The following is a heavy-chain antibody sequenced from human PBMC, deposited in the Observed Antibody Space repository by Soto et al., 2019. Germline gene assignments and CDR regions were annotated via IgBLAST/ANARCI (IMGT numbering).Heavy chain of an antibody. CDR2: IYTDDST. CDR1: GFTVSSNY. J-gene: IGHJ5*01. CDR3: AKGEALYSSHPWDS. V-gene: IGHV3-53*01. D-gene: IGHD3-22*01. Sequence: GGSLRLSCAASGFTVSSNYMSWVRQAPGKGLEWLSVIYTDDSTYYADSVKGRFTISRHNSKDTLYLQMNGLRVEDTAIYYCAKGEALYSSHPWDSWGHGTLVTVSS.